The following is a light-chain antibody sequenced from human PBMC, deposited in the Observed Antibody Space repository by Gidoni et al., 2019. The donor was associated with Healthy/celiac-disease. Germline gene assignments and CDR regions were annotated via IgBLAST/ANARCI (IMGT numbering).Light chain of an antibody. CDR1: NIGSQS. J-gene: IGLJ2*01. CDR3: QVWDSSSDHLVV. Sequence: SYVLTQPPSVSVAPGKPARMTCGGNNIGSQSVHWYQQKPGQAPVLVIYYDSDRPSGIPERFSGSNSGNTATLTISRVEAGDEADYYCQVWDSSSDHLVVFGGGTKLTVL. V-gene: IGLV3-21*04. CDR2: YDS.